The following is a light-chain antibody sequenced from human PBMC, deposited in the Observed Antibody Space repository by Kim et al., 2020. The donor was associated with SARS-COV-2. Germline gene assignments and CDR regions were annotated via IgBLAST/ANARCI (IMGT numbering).Light chain of an antibody. CDR2: GAS. J-gene: IGKJ2*01. V-gene: IGKV3-20*01. CDR1: PSVSSSF. Sequence: SPGERAPLPRKASPSVSSSFLALYQQKPGQAPRLLIFGASSRATCIPDRFSGSWSGTDFTFPISRLGPEDFAVYYFQQYCSSTLYTFGKGTKLDI. CDR3: QQYCSSTLYT.